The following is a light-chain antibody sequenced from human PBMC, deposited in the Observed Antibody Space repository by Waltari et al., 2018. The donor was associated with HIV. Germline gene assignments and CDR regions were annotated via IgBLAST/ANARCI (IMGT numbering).Light chain of an antibody. CDR1: QNIGVN. Sequence: EIVMTQSPATLSVSPGERVTLPCRASQNIGVNLAWYQQRHGQPPRVLIYGASSREPGIPARFSGRGSGTDFSLTITSLESDDSAVYYCQQYLDWPPWTFGQGTKVEI. V-gene: IGKV3D-15*01. CDR2: GAS. CDR3: QQYLDWPPWT. J-gene: IGKJ1*01.